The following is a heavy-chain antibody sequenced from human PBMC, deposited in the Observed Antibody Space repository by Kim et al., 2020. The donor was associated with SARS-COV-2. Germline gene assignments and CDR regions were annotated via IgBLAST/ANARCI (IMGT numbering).Heavy chain of an antibody. V-gene: IGHV4-59*01. CDR1: GGSISSYY. CDR2: IYYSGST. Sequence: SETLSLTCTVSGGSISSYYWSWIRQPPGKGLEWIGYIYYSGSTNYNPSLKSRVTISVDTSKNQFSLKLSSVTAADTAVYYCARAGSYSSSWYSWFDPWGQGTLVTVSS. CDR3: ARAGSYSSSWYSWFDP. D-gene: IGHD6-13*01. J-gene: IGHJ5*02.